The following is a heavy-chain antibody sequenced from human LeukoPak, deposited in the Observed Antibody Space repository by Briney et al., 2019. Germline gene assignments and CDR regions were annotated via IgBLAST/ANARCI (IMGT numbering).Heavy chain of an antibody. D-gene: IGHD4-17*01. Sequence: ASVKVSCKASGYRFTDYYMHWVRQAPGQGLEWMGWINPINGDTIYAQKFLGRVTVTRDTSITTAYMELSRLRSDDTAVYYCASGDHRGGDYSSGNWGQGTLVTVSS. V-gene: IGHV1-2*02. J-gene: IGHJ4*02. CDR1: GYRFTDYY. CDR2: INPINGDT. CDR3: ASGDHRGGDYSSGN.